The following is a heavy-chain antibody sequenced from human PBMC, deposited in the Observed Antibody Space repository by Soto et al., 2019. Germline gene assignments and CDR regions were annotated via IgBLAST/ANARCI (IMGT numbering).Heavy chain of an antibody. V-gene: IGHV3-11*01. CDR2: ISSSGSTI. D-gene: IGHD6-19*01. CDR1: GFPFSDYY. J-gene: IGHJ3*02. Sequence: QVQLVESGGGVVQPGGSLRLSCAASGFPFSDYYMSWIRQAPGKGLEWVSYISSSGSTIYYADSVKGRFTISRDNAKNSLYLQMNSLRAEDTAVYYCARDVLAVAGKRRVSGAFDIWGQGTMVTVSS. CDR3: ARDVLAVAGKRRVSGAFDI.